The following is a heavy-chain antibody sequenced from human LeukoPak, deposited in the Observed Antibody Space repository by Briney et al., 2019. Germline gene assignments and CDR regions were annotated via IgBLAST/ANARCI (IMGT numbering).Heavy chain of an antibody. Sequence: HPGGSLRLPCAVSGFTFSKYWMRWVRQAPDKGLEGGASIDKYGSEKRYVDSVKARFTISRDTAKNSVYLQMTSLGAEDTAVYYCATYTQLFGAPGTDCWGQGTLVTVSS. CDR2: IDKYGSEK. CDR1: GFTFSKYW. V-gene: IGHV3-7*01. J-gene: IGHJ4*02. D-gene: IGHD3-10*01. CDR3: ATYTQLFGAPGTDC.